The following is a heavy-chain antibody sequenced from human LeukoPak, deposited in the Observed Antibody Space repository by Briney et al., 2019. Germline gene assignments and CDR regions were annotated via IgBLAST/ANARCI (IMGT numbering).Heavy chain of an antibody. Sequence: ASVKVSCKASGYTFTSYDINWVRQATGQGLEWMGWMNPNSGNTGYAQKFQGRVTITRNTSISTAYMELSSLRSEDTAVYYCARARGPRWSGSSGWFDPWGQGTLVTVSS. J-gene: IGHJ5*02. CDR1: GYTFTSYD. CDR2: MNPNSGNT. CDR3: ARARGPRWSGSSGWFDP. D-gene: IGHD3-3*01. V-gene: IGHV1-8*03.